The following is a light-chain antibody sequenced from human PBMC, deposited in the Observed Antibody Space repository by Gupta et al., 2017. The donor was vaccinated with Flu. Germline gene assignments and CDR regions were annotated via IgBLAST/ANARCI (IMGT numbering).Light chain of an antibody. CDR2: GAS. Sequence: EVVSQQPPGPLSLSPGEGATLSCRASQSVSSNYLAWYQQKPGQTPRPLIYGASSRATGLPDRFSGSGSGTDFTLTISRLEPEDVAVYYCQQDGGVPFTFGQGTRVEI. V-gene: IGKV3-20*01. CDR1: QSVSSNY. J-gene: IGKJ5*01. CDR3: QQDGGVPFT.